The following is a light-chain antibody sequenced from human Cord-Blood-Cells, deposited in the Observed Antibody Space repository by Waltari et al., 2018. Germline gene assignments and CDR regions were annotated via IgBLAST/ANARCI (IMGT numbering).Light chain of an antibody. V-gene: IGLV2-11*01. Sequence: QSALPQPRPVSGSPGQQSTISCTVTSSDVGGYNYVSWYQQHPGKAPKLMIYDVSKRPSGVPDRFSGSKSGNTASLTISGLQAEDEADYYCCSYAGSYTWVFGGGTKLTVL. CDR2: DVS. CDR3: CSYAGSYTWV. J-gene: IGLJ3*02. CDR1: SSDVGGYNY.